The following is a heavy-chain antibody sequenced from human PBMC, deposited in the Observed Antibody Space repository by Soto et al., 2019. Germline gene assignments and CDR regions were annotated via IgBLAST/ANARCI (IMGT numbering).Heavy chain of an antibody. J-gene: IGHJ4*02. Sequence: QVQLVESGGGVVQPGRSLRLSCAASGFTFSSYGMHWVRQAPGKGLEWVAVIWYDGSNKYYADSVKGRFTISRDNSKNTLYLQMNSLRAEDTAVYYCARERETYGDYDYWGQGTLVTVS. CDR2: IWYDGSNK. CDR1: GFTFSSYG. D-gene: IGHD4-17*01. CDR3: ARERETYGDYDY. V-gene: IGHV3-33*01.